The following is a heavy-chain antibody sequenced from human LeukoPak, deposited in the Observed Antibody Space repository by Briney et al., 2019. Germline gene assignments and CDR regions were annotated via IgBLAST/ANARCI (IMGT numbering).Heavy chain of an antibody. Sequence: SVKVSCKASGVTFSSYAISWVRQAPGQGLEWMGRIIPIFGTANYAQKFQGRVTITTDESTSTAYMELSSLRSEDTAVYYCARGVGVHYYDSSGYSMGYWGQGTLVTVSS. J-gene: IGHJ4*02. CDR1: GVTFSSYA. D-gene: IGHD3-22*01. V-gene: IGHV1-69*05. CDR3: ARGVGVHYYDSSGYSMGY. CDR2: IIPIFGTA.